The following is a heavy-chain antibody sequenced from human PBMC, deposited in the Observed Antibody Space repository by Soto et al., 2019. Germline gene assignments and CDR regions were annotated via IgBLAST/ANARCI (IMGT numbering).Heavy chain of an antibody. CDR2: ISLSGTTI. J-gene: IGHJ5*02. V-gene: IGHV3-48*03. CDR1: GFTFSDYE. Sequence: EVHLVESGGGLVQPGGSLRLSCAASGFTFSDYEMNWVRQAPGKGLEWVSYISLSGTTIPYADSVKGRFTISRDNAKNSVYLKMNSLRVEETAIYYCAREGGFDWFYPWGQGTLVTVSS. CDR3: AREGGFDWFYP.